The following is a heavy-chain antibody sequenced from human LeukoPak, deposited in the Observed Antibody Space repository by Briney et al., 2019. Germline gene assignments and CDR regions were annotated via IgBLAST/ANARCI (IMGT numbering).Heavy chain of an antibody. CDR2: ISYDGSNK. Sequence: PGRSLRLSCAASGFTFSSYAMHWVRQAPGKGLEWVAVISYDGSNKYYADSVKGRFTISRDNAKNSLYLQMNSLRAEDTAVYYCARAAGYSSSWYDAPFFDYWGQGTLVTVSS. V-gene: IGHV3-30-3*01. J-gene: IGHJ4*02. CDR3: ARAAGYSSSWYDAPFFDY. D-gene: IGHD6-13*01. CDR1: GFTFSSYA.